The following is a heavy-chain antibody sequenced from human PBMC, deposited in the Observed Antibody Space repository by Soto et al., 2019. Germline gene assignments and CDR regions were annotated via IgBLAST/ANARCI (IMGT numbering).Heavy chain of an antibody. CDR1: GFTFSSYT. CDR3: ARVSSGWYYFDY. Sequence: GGSLRLSCAASGFTFSSYTMNWVRQAPGKGLEWVSYISSGSTTISYADSVKGRFTISRDNAKNSLYLQMNSLRDEDTAVYYCARVSSGWYYFDYWGQGTLVTVSS. J-gene: IGHJ4*02. CDR2: ISSGSTTI. D-gene: IGHD6-19*01. V-gene: IGHV3-48*02.